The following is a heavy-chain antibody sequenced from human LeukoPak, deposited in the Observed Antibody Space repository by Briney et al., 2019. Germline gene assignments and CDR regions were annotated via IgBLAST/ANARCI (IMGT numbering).Heavy chain of an antibody. CDR1: GGSISNYY. CDR3: ARLFVTAAGTRGYYFDY. D-gene: IGHD6-13*01. CDR2: ISYTGRT. Sequence: SETLSLTCTVSGGSISNYYWSWIRQPPGKGLEWIGFISYTGRTNDNPSLKSRVTISAGTSRNQLYLSLNSVTAAVTAVYYCARLFVTAAGTRGYYFDYWGQGTLVTVSS. V-gene: IGHV4-59*08. J-gene: IGHJ4*02.